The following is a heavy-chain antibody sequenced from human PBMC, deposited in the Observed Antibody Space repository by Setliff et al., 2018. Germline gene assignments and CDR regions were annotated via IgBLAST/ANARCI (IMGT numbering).Heavy chain of an antibody. CDR2: INAGNGNT. Sequence: ASVKVSCKASGYTFTSYAMHWVRQAPGQRLEWMGWINAGNGNTKYSQKFQGRVTITTDESTSTAYMELSSLRSEDTAVYYCARDWNADSGSYDYYYGMDVWGQGTTVTVSS. CDR1: GYTFTSYA. D-gene: IGHD1-26*01. V-gene: IGHV1-3*01. J-gene: IGHJ6*02. CDR3: ARDWNADSGSYDYYYGMDV.